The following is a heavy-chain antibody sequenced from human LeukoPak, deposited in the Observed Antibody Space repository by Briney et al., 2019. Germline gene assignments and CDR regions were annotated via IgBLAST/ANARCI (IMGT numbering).Heavy chain of an antibody. CDR1: GFTFSSSG. CDR3: VKVPGIEAAGPFDY. Sequence: GGSLRLSCAASGFTFSSSGMHWVRQAPGKGLEWVAVIAYDGSNIYYADSVKGRFTISRGNSKNTLYLQMNSLRAEDTAVYYCVKVPGIEAAGPFDYWGQGTLVTVSS. V-gene: IGHV3-30*18. D-gene: IGHD6-13*01. J-gene: IGHJ4*02. CDR2: IAYDGSNI.